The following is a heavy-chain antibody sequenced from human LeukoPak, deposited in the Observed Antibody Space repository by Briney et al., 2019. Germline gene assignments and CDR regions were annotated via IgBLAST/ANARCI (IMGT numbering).Heavy chain of an antibody. CDR1: GGSISSHY. CDR2: IYYSGST. CDR3: ARVRGSYSKNWSDP. V-gene: IGHV4-59*11. D-gene: IGHD6-13*01. J-gene: IGHJ5*02. Sequence: PSETLSLTCTVSGGSISSHYWSWIRQPPGKGLEWIGYIYYSGSTNYNPSLKSRVTISVDTSKNQFSLKLSSVTAADAAVYYCARVRGSYSKNWSDPWGQGTLVTVSS.